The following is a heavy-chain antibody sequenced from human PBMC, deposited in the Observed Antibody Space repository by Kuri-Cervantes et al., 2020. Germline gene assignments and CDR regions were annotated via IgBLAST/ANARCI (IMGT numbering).Heavy chain of an antibody. J-gene: IGHJ5*02. CDR2: IWYDGSNK. CDR3: ARDEASGWDRPPAHWFDP. V-gene: IGHV3-33*01. Sequence: GESLKISCAASGFTFSSYGMHWVRQAPGKGLEWVAVIWYDGSNKYYADSVKGRFTISRDNSKNTLYLQMNSLRGEDTAVYYCARDEASGWDRPPAHWFDPWGQGTLVTVSS. CDR1: GFTFSSYG. D-gene: IGHD2-2*01.